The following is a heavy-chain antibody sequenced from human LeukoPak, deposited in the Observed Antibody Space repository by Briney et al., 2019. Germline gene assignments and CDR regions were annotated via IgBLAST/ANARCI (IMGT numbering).Heavy chain of an antibody. CDR3: ANLGFFYLDYFDY. CDR2: ISGSGGST. D-gene: IGHD3-10*01. CDR1: GFTFSSYA. J-gene: IGHJ4*02. Sequence: GGSLRFSCAASGFTFSSYAMSGVRQAPGKGLEWVSAISGSGGSTYYADSVKGRFTISRDNSKNTLYLQMNSLRAEDTAVYYCANLGFFYLDYFDYWGQGTLVTVSS. V-gene: IGHV3-23*01.